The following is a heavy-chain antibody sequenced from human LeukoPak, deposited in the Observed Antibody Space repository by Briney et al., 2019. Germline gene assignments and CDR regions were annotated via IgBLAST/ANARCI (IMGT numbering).Heavy chain of an antibody. V-gene: IGHV3-13*01. CDR1: GFSLNRND. Sequence: GSLRLSFAASGFSLNRNDMHWVRPPTGGGLGGGSTISPAGKTYYSGSVKGRFTISRDNAKNSLFLQMNNLRAGDTAVYFCASEESRGVYGMDVWGQGTTVTVSS. J-gene: IGHJ6*02. D-gene: IGHD3-10*01. CDR2: ISPAGKT. CDR3: ASEESRGVYGMDV.